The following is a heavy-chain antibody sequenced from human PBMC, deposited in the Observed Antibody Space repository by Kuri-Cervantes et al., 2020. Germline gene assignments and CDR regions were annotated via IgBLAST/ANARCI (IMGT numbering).Heavy chain of an antibody. V-gene: IGHV3-30-3*01. Sequence: GESLKISCAASGFTFISYAMHWVRQAPGKGLEWVAVISYDGSNKYYADSVKGRFTISRDNAKNSLYLQMNSLRAEDTAVYYCARDWGLVYDSSGYDYWGQGTLVTVSS. CDR1: GFTFISYA. D-gene: IGHD3-22*01. CDR3: ARDWGLVYDSSGYDY. J-gene: IGHJ4*02. CDR2: ISYDGSNK.